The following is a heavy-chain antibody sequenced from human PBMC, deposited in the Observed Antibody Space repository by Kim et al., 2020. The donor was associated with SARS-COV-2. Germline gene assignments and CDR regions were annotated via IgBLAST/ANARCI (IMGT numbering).Heavy chain of an antibody. CDR1: GFSVSSSY. CDR2: IYSGDNI. V-gene: IGHV3-53*01. Sequence: GGSLRLSCAASGFSVSSSYMSWVRQAPGKGLEWLSVIYSGDNIHYADSVRGRFTISRDKSKNTLYLQMNNLRAEDTAVYFCARERVSEDNAAFDVWGQGTLVTVSS. D-gene: IGHD1-26*01. CDR3: ARERVSEDNAAFDV. J-gene: IGHJ3*01.